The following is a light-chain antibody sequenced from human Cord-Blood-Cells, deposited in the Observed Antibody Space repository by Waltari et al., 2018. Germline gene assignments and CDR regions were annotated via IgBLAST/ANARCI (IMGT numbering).Light chain of an antibody. CDR3: SSYTSSNTLYV. Sequence: QSALTQPASVSGSPGQSITISCTGTSSDVGGYNYVSWYQQHPGNAPKLMIYDVSNRPSGVSNRFSGSKAGNTASLTISGLQAEDEADYYCSSYTSSNTLYVFGTGTKVTVL. V-gene: IGLV2-14*01. J-gene: IGLJ1*01. CDR1: SSDVGGYNY. CDR2: DVS.